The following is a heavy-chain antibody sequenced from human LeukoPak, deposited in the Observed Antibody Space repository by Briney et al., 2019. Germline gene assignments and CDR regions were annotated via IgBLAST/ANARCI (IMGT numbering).Heavy chain of an antibody. D-gene: IGHD1-7*01. J-gene: IGHJ4*02. CDR2: ISNDGGNK. CDR1: GVTFSSYG. CDR3: AKDLTGVNYCLDQ. V-gene: IGHV3-30*18. Sequence: PGGSLRLSCAASGVTFSSYGMHWVRQAPGKGLEWVAVISNDGGNKHYADSVKGRFTISRDNSKNTLYLQMNSLRAEDTAVYYCAKDLTGVNYCLDQWGQGTLVTVSS.